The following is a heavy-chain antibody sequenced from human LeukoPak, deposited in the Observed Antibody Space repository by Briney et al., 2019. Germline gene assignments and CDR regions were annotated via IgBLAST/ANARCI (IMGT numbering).Heavy chain of an antibody. J-gene: IGHJ4*02. CDR2: IKQDGSEK. V-gene: IGHV3-7*01. Sequence: PGGSLRLSCAASGFTFSSYWMSWVRQAPGKGLEWVANIKQDGSEKYYVDSVKGRFTISRDNAKNSLYLQMNSLRAEDTAVYYCARDYCSSTSCPLHYFDYWGQGTLVTVSS. CDR1: GFTFSSYW. D-gene: IGHD2-2*01. CDR3: ARDYCSSTSCPLHYFDY.